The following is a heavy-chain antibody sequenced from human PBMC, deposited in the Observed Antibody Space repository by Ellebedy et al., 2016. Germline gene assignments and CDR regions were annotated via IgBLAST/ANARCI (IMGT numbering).Heavy chain of an antibody. CDR3: ARGGAVAGGFDY. Sequence: GESLKISCAASGFTFSDYAMHWVRQAPGKGLEWVAVIWSDGNKKYYTDSVRGRFTLSRDTSENTLYMEMDSLRAEDTAVYYCARGGAVAGGFDYWGQGTLVTVSS. D-gene: IGHD6-19*01. CDR2: IWSDGNKK. J-gene: IGHJ4*02. V-gene: IGHV3-33*01. CDR1: GFTFSDYA.